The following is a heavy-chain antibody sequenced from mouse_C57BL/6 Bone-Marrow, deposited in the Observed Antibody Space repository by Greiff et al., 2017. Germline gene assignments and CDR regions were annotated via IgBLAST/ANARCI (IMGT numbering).Heavy chain of an antibody. CDR1: GYAFSSSW. Sequence: VQLKESGPELVKPGASVKISCKASGYAFSSSWMNWVKQRPGKGVEWIGRIYPGDGDTNYNGKFKGKATLTADKSSSTAYMQLSSLTSEDSAVYFCAREGANWDVGFAYWGQGTLVTVSA. V-gene: IGHV1-82*01. J-gene: IGHJ3*01. D-gene: IGHD4-1*01. CDR2: IYPGDGDT. CDR3: AREGANWDVGFAY.